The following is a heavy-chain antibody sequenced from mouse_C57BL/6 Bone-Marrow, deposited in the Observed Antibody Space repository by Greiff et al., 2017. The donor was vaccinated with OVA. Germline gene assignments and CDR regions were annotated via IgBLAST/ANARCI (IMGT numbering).Heavy chain of an antibody. D-gene: IGHD1-1*01. CDR2: ISSGGSYT. Sequence: DVHLVESGGDLVKPGGSLKLSCAASGFTFSSYGMSWVRQTPDKRLEWVATISSGGSYTYYPDSVKGRFTISRDNAKNTLYLQMSSLKSEDTAMYYCASPLRDYAMDYWGQGTSVTVSS. CDR1: GFTFSSYG. J-gene: IGHJ4*01. V-gene: IGHV5-6*01. CDR3: ASPLRDYAMDY.